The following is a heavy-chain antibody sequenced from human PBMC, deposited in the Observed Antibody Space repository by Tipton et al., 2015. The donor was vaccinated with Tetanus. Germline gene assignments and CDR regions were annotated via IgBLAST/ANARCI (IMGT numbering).Heavy chain of an antibody. D-gene: IGHD1-1*01. Sequence: GLVKPSETLSLTCEVSGGSSSSFYWSWIRQPPGGGLEWIGNIYYTARTSYTPSLDSRVSISVNTSNNHFSLRLTSVTAADTAVYYCARANNEFPKKGPFDSWGQGSLVIVSS. CDR1: GGSSSSFY. V-gene: IGHV4-59*06. CDR2: IYYTART. CDR3: ARANNEFPKKGPFDS. J-gene: IGHJ4*02.